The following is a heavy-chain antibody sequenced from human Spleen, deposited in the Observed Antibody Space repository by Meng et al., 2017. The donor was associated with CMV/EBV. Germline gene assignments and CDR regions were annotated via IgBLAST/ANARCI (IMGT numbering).Heavy chain of an antibody. D-gene: IGHD3-3*01. CDR2: IYYSGST. V-gene: IGHV4-39*07. J-gene: IGHJ4*02. CDR1: GGSISSSSYY. CDR3: VRLESGFWSGYFVY. Sequence: SETLSLTCTVSGGSISSSSYYWGWIRQPPGKGLEWIGSIYYSGSTYYNPSLKSRVTISVDTSTNQFSLKLSSVTAADTAVYYCVRLESGFWSGYFVYWGQGALVTVSS.